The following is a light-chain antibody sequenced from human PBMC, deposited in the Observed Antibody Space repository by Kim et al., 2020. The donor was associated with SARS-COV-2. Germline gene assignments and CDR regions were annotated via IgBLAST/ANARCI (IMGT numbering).Light chain of an antibody. CDR2: EVT. Sequence: GQSITISGPGPSSYVGSFKLVSWYQHHPGKAPKLIFSEVTKRPSGVSHRFSGSKSDNTASLTISGLQAEDEADYYCCSYAGSRTLVFGGGTQLTVL. J-gene: IGLJ2*01. CDR3: CSYAGSRTLV. CDR1: SSYVGSFKL. V-gene: IGLV2-23*02.